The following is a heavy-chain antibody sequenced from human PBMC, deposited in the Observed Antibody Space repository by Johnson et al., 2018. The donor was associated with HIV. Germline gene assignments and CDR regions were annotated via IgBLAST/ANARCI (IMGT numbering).Heavy chain of an antibody. J-gene: IGHJ3*02. CDR1: GFSISNYA. CDR3: ARDHFGALDGDAFDI. Sequence: VQLVESGGGVVQPGRSLRLACVTSGFSISNYAMHWVRQAPGKGLEWVAFIRYDGSNKYYADSVKGRFTISRDNSKNTLYLQMNSLRAEDTAVYYCARDHFGALDGDAFDIWGQGTMVTVSS. D-gene: IGHD3-10*01. CDR2: IRYDGSNK. V-gene: IGHV3-30*02.